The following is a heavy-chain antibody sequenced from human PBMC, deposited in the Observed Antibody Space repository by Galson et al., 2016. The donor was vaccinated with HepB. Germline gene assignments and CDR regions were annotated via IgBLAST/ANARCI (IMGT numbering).Heavy chain of an antibody. D-gene: IGHD5-24*01. Sequence: SLRLSCAASGFTFSTYWMSGVRQAPGKGLEWVANIKPDGSEKYYVDSVKGRFTISRDTAKSSLYLQMNSLRAEDTAVYYCARRQMYTMSAFDYWGQGTLVTVSS. V-gene: IGHV3-7*01. J-gene: IGHJ4*02. CDR1: GFTFSTYW. CDR2: IKPDGSEK. CDR3: ARRQMYTMSAFDY.